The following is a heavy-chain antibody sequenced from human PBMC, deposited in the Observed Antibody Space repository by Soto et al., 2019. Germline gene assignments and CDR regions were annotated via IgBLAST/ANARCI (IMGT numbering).Heavy chain of an antibody. J-gene: IGHJ4*02. V-gene: IGHV3-48*02. CDR1: GFTFSSYS. CDR3: ARASINPGYCSGGSCSSPDY. D-gene: IGHD2-15*01. CDR2: ISSSSSTI. Sequence: GGSLRLSCAASGFTFSSYSMNWVRQAPGKGLEWVSYISSSSSTIYYADSVKGRFTISRDNAKNSLYLQMNSLRDEDTAVYYCARASINPGYCSGGSCSSPDYWGQGTLVTVSS.